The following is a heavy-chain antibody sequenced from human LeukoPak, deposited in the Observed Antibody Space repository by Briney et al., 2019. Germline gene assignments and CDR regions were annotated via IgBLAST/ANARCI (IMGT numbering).Heavy chain of an antibody. J-gene: IGHJ4*02. CDR1: GGSISSYY. V-gene: IGHV4-59*01. CDR3: ARDGGLRDLQAFDY. CDR2: IYYSGST. D-gene: IGHD5-12*01. Sequence: SETLSLTCTVSGGSISSYYWSWIRQPPGKGLEWIGYIYYSGSTNYNPSLKSRVTISVDTSKNQFSLKLSSVTAADTAVYYCARDGGLRDLQAFDYWGQGTLVTVSS.